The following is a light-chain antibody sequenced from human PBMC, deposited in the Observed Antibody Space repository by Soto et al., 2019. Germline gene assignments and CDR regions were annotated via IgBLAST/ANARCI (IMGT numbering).Light chain of an antibody. CDR1: QGIRSY. CDR3: LQYYSYPWT. V-gene: IGKV1-8*01. CDR2: AAS. J-gene: IGKJ1*01. Sequence: AIRMTQSPSSLSASTGDRVTITCRSSQGIRSYLAWYQQKPGKAPKLLIYAASTLESGVPARFSGSGSGTDFTLNISCLQSEDFAAYYCLQYYSYPWTFGQGTKVEIK.